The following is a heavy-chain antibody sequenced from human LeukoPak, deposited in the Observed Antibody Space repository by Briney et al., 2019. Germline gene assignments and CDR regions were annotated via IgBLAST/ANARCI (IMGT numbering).Heavy chain of an antibody. CDR2: ISGSGGST. V-gene: IGHV3-23*01. CDR1: GFTFSSYA. CDR3: AKDGIFSGGSGWYDN. J-gene: IGHJ5*02. Sequence: PGGSLRLSCAASGFTFSSYAMSWVRQAPGKGLEWVSVISGSGGSTYYADSVKGRFTISRGNSKNTLYLQMNSPRAEDTAVYYCAKDGIFSGGSGWYDNWGQGTLVTVSS. D-gene: IGHD3-3*02.